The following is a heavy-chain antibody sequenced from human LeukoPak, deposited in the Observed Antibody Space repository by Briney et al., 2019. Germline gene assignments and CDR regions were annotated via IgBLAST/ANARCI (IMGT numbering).Heavy chain of an antibody. CDR1: GFTFSNYE. Sequence: AGGSLRLSCVASGFTFSNYEMNWVRQAPGKGLEWVSYISSSGSTIYYADSVKGRFIISRDNAKNSLYLQMNSLRAEDTAVYYCAGQRITIFGVVIFHPFDPWGQGTLVTVSS. D-gene: IGHD3-3*01. V-gene: IGHV3-48*03. J-gene: IGHJ5*02. CDR3: AGQRITIFGVVIFHPFDP. CDR2: ISSSGSTI.